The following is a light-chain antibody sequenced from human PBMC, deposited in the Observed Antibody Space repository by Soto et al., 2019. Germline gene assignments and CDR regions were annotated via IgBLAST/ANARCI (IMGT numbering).Light chain of an antibody. V-gene: IGKV3-15*01. Sequence: EVLMTQSPATLSVSPGDIATLSCRASQSINSNLAWYQQQPGQAPRLLIYAASTRATAVPDRFSGSGSGTDFTLTISRLEPEDFAVYYCQQYNKWPLFGQGTRLEIK. CDR2: AAS. CDR1: QSINSN. CDR3: QQYNKWPL. J-gene: IGKJ5*01.